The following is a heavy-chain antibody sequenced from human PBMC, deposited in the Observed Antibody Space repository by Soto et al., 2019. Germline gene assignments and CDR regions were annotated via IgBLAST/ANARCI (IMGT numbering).Heavy chain of an antibody. CDR3: ARASSYYDFWSGPYFDY. V-gene: IGHV4-4*02. Sequence: SETLSLTCAVSGGSISSSNWWSWVRQPPGEGLEGSGEIYHSGSTNYNPSLKSRVTISVDKSKNQFSLKLSSVTAADTAVYYCARASSYYDFWSGPYFDYWGQGTLVTVSS. CDR1: GGSISSSNW. J-gene: IGHJ4*02. CDR2: IYHSGST. D-gene: IGHD3-3*01.